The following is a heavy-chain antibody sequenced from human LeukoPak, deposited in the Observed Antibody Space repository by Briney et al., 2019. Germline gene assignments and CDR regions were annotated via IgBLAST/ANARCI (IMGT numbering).Heavy chain of an antibody. CDR2: NPDGSTT. CDR3: AKDSELERLLWFGELIADY. CDR1: GFTFITYW. J-gene: IGHJ4*02. Sequence: GGSLRLSCAASGFTFITYWMHWVRQAPGKGLVWVSRNPDGSTTSYADSVKGRFTVSRDNAKNTLYLQMNSLRAEDTAVYYCAKDSELERLLWFGELIADYWGQGTLVTVSS. D-gene: IGHD3-10*01. V-gene: IGHV3-74*01.